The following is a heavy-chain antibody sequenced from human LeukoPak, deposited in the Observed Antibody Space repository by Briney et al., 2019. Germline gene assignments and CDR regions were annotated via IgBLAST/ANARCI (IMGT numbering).Heavy chain of an antibody. CDR3: AKDADTATIIYWYFDL. V-gene: IGHV3-30*18. CDR2: ISDDGSNT. Sequence: PGGSLRLSCAASGFTFSTYAMSWVRQAPGKGLEWVAVISDDGSNTYYADSVKGRFTISRDNSKNTLYLQLNSLRAEDTAVYYCAKDADTATIIYWYFDLWGRGTLVTVSS. J-gene: IGHJ2*01. CDR1: GFTFSTYA. D-gene: IGHD5-18*01.